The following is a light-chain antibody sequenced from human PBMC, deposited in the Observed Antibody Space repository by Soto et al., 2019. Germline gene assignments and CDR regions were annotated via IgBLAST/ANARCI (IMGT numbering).Light chain of an antibody. J-gene: IGLJ3*02. CDR2: EVS. CDR3: SSYTISSTHWV. CDR1: SSDVGGYNY. Sequence: QSALTQPASVSGSPGQSITISCTGTSSDVGGYNYVSWYQQHPGKAPKLMIYEVSNRPSGVSNRFSGSKSGNTASLTISGLQAEDEADYYCSSYTISSTHWVLGGGTKLTVL. V-gene: IGLV2-14*01.